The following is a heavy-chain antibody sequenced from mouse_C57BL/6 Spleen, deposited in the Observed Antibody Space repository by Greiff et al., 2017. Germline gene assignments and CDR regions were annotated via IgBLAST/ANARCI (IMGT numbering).Heavy chain of an antibody. V-gene: IGHV1-61*01. CDR2: IYPSDSET. CDR3: ATAYGSSYDAMDY. CDR1: GYTFTSYW. J-gene: IGHJ4*01. Sequence: VQLQQPGAELVRPGSSVKLSCKASGYTFTSYWMDWVKQRPGQGLEWIGNIYPSDSETHYNQKFKDKATLTVDKSSSTAYMQLSSLTSEDSAVYYCATAYGSSYDAMDYWGQGTSVTVSS. D-gene: IGHD1-1*01.